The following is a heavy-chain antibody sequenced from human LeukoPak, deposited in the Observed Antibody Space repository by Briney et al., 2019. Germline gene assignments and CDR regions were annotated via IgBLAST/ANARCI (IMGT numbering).Heavy chain of an antibody. Sequence: PGGSLRLSCAASGFTFSGSVMHWVRQAAGKGLVLVGRIRSKTTSYATAYAASVKGRFTIFRDDSNNTPYLQMNSLKTEDRAVYYCTRQEGHWGQGTLVTVSS. V-gene: IGHV3-73*01. J-gene: IGHJ4*02. CDR3: TRQEGH. CDR1: GFTFSGSV. CDR2: IRSKTTSYAT.